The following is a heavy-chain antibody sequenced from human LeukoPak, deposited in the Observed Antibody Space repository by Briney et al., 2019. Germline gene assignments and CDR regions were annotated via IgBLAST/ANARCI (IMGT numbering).Heavy chain of an antibody. CDR1: GFTFSSYG. J-gene: IGHJ4*02. CDR2: IRRKAHGGTT. V-gene: IGHV3-49*04. D-gene: IGHD3-22*01. Sequence: GGSLRLSCAASGFTFSSYGMHWVRQAPGKGLEWVSFIRRKAHGGTTEYAASVKGRFSSSRDDSKSIAYLQMNSLKTEDTAVYLCTRVTYYYDNSGYFHFDSWGQGSLVTVSS. CDR3: TRVTYYYDNSGYFHFDS.